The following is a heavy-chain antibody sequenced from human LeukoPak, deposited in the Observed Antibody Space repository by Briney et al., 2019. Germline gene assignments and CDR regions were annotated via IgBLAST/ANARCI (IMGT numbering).Heavy chain of an antibody. D-gene: IGHD3-22*01. CDR1: GFTVSSNY. CDR2: LYSDGST. CDR3: ARRMIRDYYYMDV. J-gene: IGHJ6*03. V-gene: IGHV3-53*01. Sequence: PGGSLRLSCAASGFTVSSNYMSWVRQAPGKGLEWVSVLYSDGSTYYADSVKGRFTISRDNSKNTLYLQMNSLRAEDTAVYYCARRMIRDYYYMDVWGKGTTVTISS.